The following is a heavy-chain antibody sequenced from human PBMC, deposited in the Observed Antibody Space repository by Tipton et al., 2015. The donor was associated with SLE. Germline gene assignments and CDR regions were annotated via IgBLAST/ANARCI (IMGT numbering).Heavy chain of an antibody. V-gene: IGHV4-59*12. CDR2: IYYSGNT. Sequence: TLSLTCSVSGGSIDNSYWSWVRQPPGKALASVGFIYYSGNTKYNPSLKSRVTISLDTSKKQFSLTVTSVTAADTAVYYCARGKEHQLVPVVGGFDLWGRGTLVTVSS. CDR3: ARGKEHQLVPVVGGFDL. J-gene: IGHJ2*01. CDR1: GGSIDNSY. D-gene: IGHD6-13*01.